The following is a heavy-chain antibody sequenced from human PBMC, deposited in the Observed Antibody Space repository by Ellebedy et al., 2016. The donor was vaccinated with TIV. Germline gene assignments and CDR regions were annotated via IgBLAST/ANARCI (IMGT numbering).Heavy chain of an antibody. J-gene: IGHJ3*02. V-gene: IGHV3-30*18. D-gene: IGHD3-22*01. Sequence: GESLKISXAASGFTFSSYGMHWVRQAPGKGLEWVAVISYDGSNKYYADSVKGRFTISRDNSKNTLYLQMNSLRAEDTAVYYCAKDLHSSGYDAFDIWGQGTMVTVSS. CDR3: AKDLHSSGYDAFDI. CDR2: ISYDGSNK. CDR1: GFTFSSYG.